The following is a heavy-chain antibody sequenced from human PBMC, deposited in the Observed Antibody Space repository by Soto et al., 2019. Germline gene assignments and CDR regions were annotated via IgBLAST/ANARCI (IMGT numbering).Heavy chain of an antibody. CDR3: AREGGYNAFDI. D-gene: IGHD3-10*01. CDR2: IWYDGSNK. J-gene: IGHJ3*02. CDR1: GFTFSSYG. Sequence: GGSLRLSCAASGFTFSSYGMRWVRQAPGKGLEWVAVIWYDGSNKYYADSVKGRFTISRDNSKNTLYLQMNSLRAEDTAVYYCAREGGYNAFDIWGQGTMVTVSS. V-gene: IGHV3-33*01.